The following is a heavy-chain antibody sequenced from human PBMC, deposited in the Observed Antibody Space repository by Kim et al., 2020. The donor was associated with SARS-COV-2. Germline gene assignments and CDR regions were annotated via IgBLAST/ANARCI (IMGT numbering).Heavy chain of an antibody. V-gene: IGHV3-33*01. D-gene: IGHD6-19*01. Sequence: GGSLRLSCAASGFTFSSYGMHWVRQAPGKGLEWVAVIWYDGSNKYYADSVKGRFTISRDNSKNTLYLQMNSLRAEDTAVYYCARDSTLIAVAAAYYFDYWGQGTLVTVSS. CDR3: ARDSTLIAVAAAYYFDY. CDR1: GFTFSSYG. J-gene: IGHJ4*02. CDR2: IWYDGSNK.